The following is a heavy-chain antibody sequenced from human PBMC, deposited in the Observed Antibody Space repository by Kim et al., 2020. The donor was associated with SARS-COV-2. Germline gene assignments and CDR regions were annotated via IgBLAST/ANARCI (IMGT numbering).Heavy chain of an antibody. CDR1: GSTLHDHA. CDR3: IKDVTPGGLDY. CDR2: IYYGGRA. V-gene: IGHV3-9*01. J-gene: IGHJ4*01. D-gene: IGHD2-21*02. Sequence: GGSLRLSCTGSGSTLHDHAMHWVRQPPGKGLEWVSGIYYGGRADYADSVRGRFTTSRDNAKNSLYLQMNSLTTDDTALYFCIKDVTPGGLDYWGQEPWSP.